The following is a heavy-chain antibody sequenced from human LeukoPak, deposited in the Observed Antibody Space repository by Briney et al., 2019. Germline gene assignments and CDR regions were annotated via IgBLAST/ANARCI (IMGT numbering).Heavy chain of an antibody. CDR3: ARTATYYDFWSGYYYYFDY. J-gene: IGHJ4*02. V-gene: IGHV3-7*01. D-gene: IGHD3-3*01. CDR1: GFTFSGYW. Sequence: GGSLRLSCAASGFTFSGYWMSWVRQAPGKGLEWVANIKQDGSEKYYVDSVKGRFTISRDNAKNSLYLQMNSLRAEDTAVYYCARTATYYDFWSGYYYYFDYWGQGTLVTVSS. CDR2: IKQDGSEK.